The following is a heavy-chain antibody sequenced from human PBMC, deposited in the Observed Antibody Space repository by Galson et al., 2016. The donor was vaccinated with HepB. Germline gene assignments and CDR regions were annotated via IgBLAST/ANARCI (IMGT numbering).Heavy chain of an antibody. CDR1: GFTFTSYW. V-gene: IGHV3-7*01. CDR2: IKQDGSEN. D-gene: IGHD3-10*01. Sequence: SLRLSCAASGFTFTSYWMSWVRQAPGKGLEWVANIKQDGSENYFADSVKGRFTISRDNSDYSVFLQMNNVRAEDTAVYFCARDPFYYGSWTSFVNWYFDLWGRGTLVVVSS. J-gene: IGHJ2*01. CDR3: ARDPFYYGSWTSFVNWYFDL.